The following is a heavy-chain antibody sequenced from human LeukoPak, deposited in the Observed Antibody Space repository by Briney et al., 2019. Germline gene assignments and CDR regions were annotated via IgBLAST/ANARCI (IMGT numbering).Heavy chain of an antibody. V-gene: IGHV4-34*01. J-gene: IGHJ4*02. Sequence: SETLSLTCAVYGGTFSGYYWSWIRQPPGKGLEWIGEINHSGNTNYNPSLKSRVTISVDTSKNQFSLKLSSVTAADTAIYYCARPFLRFSSGWHFDYWGQGILVTVSS. CDR2: INHSGNT. CDR1: GGTFSGYY. CDR3: ARPFLRFSSGWHFDY. D-gene: IGHD6-19*01.